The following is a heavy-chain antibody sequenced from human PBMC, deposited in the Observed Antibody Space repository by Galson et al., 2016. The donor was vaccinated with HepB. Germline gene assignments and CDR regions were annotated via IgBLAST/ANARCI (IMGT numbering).Heavy chain of an antibody. V-gene: IGHV3-11*05. Sequence: SLRLSCAASGFTFSDYYMTWIRQTPGRGLEWLAYISSTSDYTNYADSVKGRFTISRDNAKNSLYLHMNGLTAEDTAVYYCARDGSGYSSSWYFDSWGQGSLVTVSS. D-gene: IGHD6-13*01. J-gene: IGHJ4*02. CDR1: GFTFSDYY. CDR2: ISSTSDYT. CDR3: ARDGSGYSSSWYFDS.